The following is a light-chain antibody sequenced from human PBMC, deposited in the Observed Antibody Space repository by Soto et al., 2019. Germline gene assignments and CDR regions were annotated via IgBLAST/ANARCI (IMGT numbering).Light chain of an antibody. V-gene: IGKV3-20*01. J-gene: IGKJ4*01. CDR2: AAS. CDR1: QNVRGSY. Sequence: EIVLSQSPGTLSWSPGETASLCCRASQNVRGSYLAWYQQKPGQAPRLLISAASRRATGVPDRFSGSGSGTDFTLTISRLEPEDFAVYCCHQYGSSPPTFGGGTKVEIK. CDR3: HQYGSSPPT.